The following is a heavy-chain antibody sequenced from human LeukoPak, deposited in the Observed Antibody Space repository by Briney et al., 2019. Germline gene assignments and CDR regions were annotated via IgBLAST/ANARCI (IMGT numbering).Heavy chain of an antibody. CDR1: GGSISSGSYY. D-gene: IGHD2-15*01. J-gene: IGHJ4*02. Sequence: SETLSLTCTVSGGSISSGSYYWSWIRQPPGKGLEYIGYIYYSGSTYYNPSLKSRVTISVDTSKNQFSLKLSSVTAADTAVYYCARGVPAATLDYWGQGTLVTVSS. CDR2: IYYSGST. V-gene: IGHV4-30-4*08. CDR3: ARGVPAATLDY.